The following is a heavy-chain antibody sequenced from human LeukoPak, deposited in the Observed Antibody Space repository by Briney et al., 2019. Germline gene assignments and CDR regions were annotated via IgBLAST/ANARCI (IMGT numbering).Heavy chain of an antibody. CDR3: ASNAVGASYFFDY. J-gene: IGHJ4*02. D-gene: IGHD1-26*01. V-gene: IGHV1-46*01. CDR2: MSPSGGST. CDR1: LYTPIEDY. Sequence: ASVKVSCKASLYTPIEDYIHWVRQAPGQGLEWMGVMSPSGGSTSYAQKFQGRVTMTRDTSTSTVYMELSSLRSEDTALYYWASNAVGASYFFDYWGQGTLVTVSS.